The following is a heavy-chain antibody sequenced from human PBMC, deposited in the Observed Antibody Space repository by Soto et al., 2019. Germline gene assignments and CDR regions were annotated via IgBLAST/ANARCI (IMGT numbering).Heavy chain of an antibody. CDR3: AREGPSIAAD. V-gene: IGHV4-61*01. D-gene: IGHD6-25*01. J-gene: IGHJ4*02. CDR1: GGSVSSGCYY. CDR2: IYHTGST. Sequence: SETLSLTCTVSGGSVSSGCYYWSCIRQPPGKGLEWIGYIYHTGSTNYNPSLKSRVTMSLDTSKNQFSLKLNSLTAADTAIYYCAREGPSIAADWGQGALVTVSS.